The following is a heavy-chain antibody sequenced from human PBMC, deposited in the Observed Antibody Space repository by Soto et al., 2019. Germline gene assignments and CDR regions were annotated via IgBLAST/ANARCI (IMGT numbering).Heavy chain of an antibody. CDR2: IYYSGST. Sequence: RQLPGEGLEWIGYIYYSGSTNYNHSLKSRVTISVDTSKNQFSLKLSSVTAADTAVYYCARRMYYYDSSGTGNYFDYWGQGPLLTVS. D-gene: IGHD3-22*01. CDR3: ARRMYYYDSSGTGNYFDY. V-gene: IGHV4-59*08. J-gene: IGHJ4*02.